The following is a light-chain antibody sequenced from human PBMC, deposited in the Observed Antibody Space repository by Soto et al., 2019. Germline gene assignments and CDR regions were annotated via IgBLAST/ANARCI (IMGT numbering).Light chain of an antibody. J-gene: IGKJ1*01. CDR3: MQAIQAPRT. Sequence: VLTQSPLSLPVTPVEPASISCRSSQSLLHSNGNIYLDWYLQKPGQSPQLLIYLGSIRASGVPDRFSGSGSATDFTLKITRGEAEDVGVYYCMQAIQAPRTFGLGTKVEIK. CDR1: QSLLHSNGNIY. CDR2: LGS. V-gene: IGKV2-28*01.